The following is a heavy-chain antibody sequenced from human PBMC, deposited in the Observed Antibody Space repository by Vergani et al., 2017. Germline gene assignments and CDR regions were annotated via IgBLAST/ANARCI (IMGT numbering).Heavy chain of an antibody. CDR2: INPSGGHT. V-gene: IGHV1-46*03. CDR3: ARGDYGILTGYRY. J-gene: IGHJ4*02. CDR1: GYTFSNYY. D-gene: IGHD3-9*01. Sequence: VQLVQSGAEVKKPGESLRISCKGSGYTFSNYYMHWVRQAPGQGLEWMGIINPSGGHTNYAQKFQGRVTMTRDTSTSTVYMELSSLRSEDTAIYYCARGDYGILTGYRYWGQGTLVTVSA.